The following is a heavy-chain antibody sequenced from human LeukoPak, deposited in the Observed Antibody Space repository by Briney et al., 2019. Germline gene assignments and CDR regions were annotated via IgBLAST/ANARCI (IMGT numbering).Heavy chain of an antibody. J-gene: IGHJ6*04. CDR3: ARQTVPTDGMEV. Sequence: GESLKISCKGSGYSFTSYWISWVRQMPGKGLEWMGRIDPSDSYTNYSPSFQGHVTISADKSISTAYLKSSSMKASDTAMYYCARQTVPTDGMEVWGNGTTVTVSS. CDR1: GYSFTSYW. CDR2: IDPSDSYT. V-gene: IGHV5-10-1*01. D-gene: IGHD4/OR15-4a*01.